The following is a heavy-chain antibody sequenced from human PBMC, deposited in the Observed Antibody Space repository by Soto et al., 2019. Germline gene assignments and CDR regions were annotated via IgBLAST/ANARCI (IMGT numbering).Heavy chain of an antibody. J-gene: IGHJ4*02. V-gene: IGHV4-34*01. Sequence: PSETLSLTCAVYGGSFSGYYWSWIRQPPGKGLEWIGEINHSGSTNYNPSLKSRLTISVDTSKNQFSLKLSSVTAADTAVYYCATRGRYSYGYFDYWGQGTLVTVSS. D-gene: IGHD5-18*01. CDR3: ATRGRYSYGYFDY. CDR2: INHSGST. CDR1: GGSFSGYY.